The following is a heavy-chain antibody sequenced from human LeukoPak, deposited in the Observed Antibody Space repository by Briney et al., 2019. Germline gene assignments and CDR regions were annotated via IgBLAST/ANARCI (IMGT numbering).Heavy chain of an antibody. V-gene: IGHV3-7*01. CDR3: ARDREIWLPHNWFDP. CDR2: IKQDGSEE. Sequence: GGSLRLSCAASGFTFSNAWMSWVRQAPGKGLEWVANIKQDGSEEYYVDSVKGRFTISRDNAKNSLFLQMNSLRAEDTAAYYCARDREIWLPHNWFDPWGQGTLVTVSS. D-gene: IGHD5-24*01. CDR1: GFTFSNAW. J-gene: IGHJ5*02.